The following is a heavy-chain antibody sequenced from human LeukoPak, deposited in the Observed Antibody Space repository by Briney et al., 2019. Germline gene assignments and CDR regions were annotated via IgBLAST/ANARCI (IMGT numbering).Heavy chain of an antibody. Sequence: PSETLSLTCTVSGGSISSSRYYWGWIRQPPGKGLEWIGSIYYSGSTYYNPSLKSRVTISVDTSKNQFSLKLSSVTAADTAVYYCARLFRYSDYWGQGTLVTVSS. CDR3: ARLFRYSDY. J-gene: IGHJ4*02. V-gene: IGHV4-39*01. CDR1: GGSISSSRYY. D-gene: IGHD2-2*02. CDR2: IYYSGST.